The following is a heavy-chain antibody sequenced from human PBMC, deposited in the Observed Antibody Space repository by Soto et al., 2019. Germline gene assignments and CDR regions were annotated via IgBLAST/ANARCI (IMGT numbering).Heavy chain of an antibody. CDR1: GYTFTSYG. CDR3: ASVPTLSYSSSWVHLRVGFDP. V-gene: IGHV1-18*01. J-gene: IGHJ5*02. Sequence: QVQLVQSGAEVKKPGASVKVSCKASGYTFTSYGISWVRQAPGQGLEWMGWISAYNGNTNYAQKLQGRVTMTTDTSTSTAYMALRSLRSDDTAVYYCASVPTLSYSSSWVHLRVGFDPGGQGTLVTVSS. D-gene: IGHD6-13*01. CDR2: ISAYNGNT.